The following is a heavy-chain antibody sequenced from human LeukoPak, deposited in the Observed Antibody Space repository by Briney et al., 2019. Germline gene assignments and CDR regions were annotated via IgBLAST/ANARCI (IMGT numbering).Heavy chain of an antibody. J-gene: IGHJ4*02. CDR2: IWPDDSET. V-gene: IGHV5-51*01. CDR1: GYNFTTYW. D-gene: IGHD4/OR15-4a*01. CDR3: ARQPIDYGPDF. Sequence: GESLKISCKGSGYNFTTYWIAWVRQMPGKGLEWMGIIWPDDSETRYSPSFQGHVTTSVDKSINTAYLQWSSLRASDTATYFCARQPIDYGPDFWGQGTLVAVSS.